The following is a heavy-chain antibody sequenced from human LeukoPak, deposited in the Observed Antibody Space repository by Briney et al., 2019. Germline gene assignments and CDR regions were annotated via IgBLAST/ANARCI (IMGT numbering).Heavy chain of an antibody. D-gene: IGHD5-12*01. Sequence: ASVKVSCKASGYTFTSCYMRWARQAPGQGLEWMGIINPSGGSTSYAQKFQGRVTMTRDTSTSTVYMELSSLRSEDTAVYYCARDHVDIVATKTLDYWGQGTLVTVSS. V-gene: IGHV1-46*01. CDR1: GYTFTSCY. CDR3: ARDHVDIVATKTLDY. CDR2: INPSGGST. J-gene: IGHJ4*02.